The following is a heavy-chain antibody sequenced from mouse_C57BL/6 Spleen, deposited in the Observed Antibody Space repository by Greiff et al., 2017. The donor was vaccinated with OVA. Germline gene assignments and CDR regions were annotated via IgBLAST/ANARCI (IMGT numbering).Heavy chain of an antibody. Sequence: VQLQQSGPELVKPGASVKISCKASGYTFTDYYMNWVKQSHGKSLEWIGDINPNNGGTSYNQKFKGKATLTVDKSSSTAYMELRSLTSDDSAVYYCARGELVPWFAYWGQGTLVTVSA. CDR1: GYTFTDYY. CDR2: INPNNGGT. CDR3: ARGELVPWFAY. J-gene: IGHJ3*01. V-gene: IGHV1-26*01. D-gene: IGHD4-1*01.